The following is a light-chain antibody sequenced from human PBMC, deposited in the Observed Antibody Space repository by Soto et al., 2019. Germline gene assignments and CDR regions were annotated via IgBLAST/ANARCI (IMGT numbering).Light chain of an antibody. CDR2: DVN. V-gene: IGLV2-11*01. Sequence: QSALTQPRAVSGSPGQSVTISCTGTSTDIGRFNYVSWYQHHPGKAPKLLIYDVNKRPSGVPDRFSGSKSGNTASLTMSGLQAEDEADYYCCSYAATPYVLGNGTKVTVL. CDR1: STDIGRFNY. CDR3: CSYAATPYV. J-gene: IGLJ1*01.